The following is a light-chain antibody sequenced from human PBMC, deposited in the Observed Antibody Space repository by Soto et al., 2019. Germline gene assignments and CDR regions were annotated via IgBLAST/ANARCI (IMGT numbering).Light chain of an antibody. CDR3: QQYNNWPRT. Sequence: EIMMMQSPATLSVSQGEGATLSCRASQSVNSNLAWYQQKPGQAPRLLIYGASTRATGIPARFGGSGSGTEFTLTISSLQSEDFAVYYCQQYNNWPRTFGQGTKV. CDR2: GAS. V-gene: IGKV3-15*01. CDR1: QSVNSN. J-gene: IGKJ1*01.